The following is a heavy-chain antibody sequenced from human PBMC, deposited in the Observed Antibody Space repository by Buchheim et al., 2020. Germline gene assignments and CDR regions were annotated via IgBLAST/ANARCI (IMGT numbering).Heavy chain of an antibody. CDR2: IRSSSSAV. D-gene: IGHD3-22*01. CDR1: GFIFSSYS. Sequence: EVQLVESGGGLIQPGGSLRLSCAASGFIFSSYSMNWVRQAPGKGLEWGLYIRSSSSAVYYAGSGKGRCTISRDNAKNSLDLQMNSLRVEDTAVYYCARGVPHYDSSGYYQFDYWGQGT. J-gene: IGHJ4*02. V-gene: IGHV3-48*01. CDR3: ARGVPHYDSSGYYQFDY.